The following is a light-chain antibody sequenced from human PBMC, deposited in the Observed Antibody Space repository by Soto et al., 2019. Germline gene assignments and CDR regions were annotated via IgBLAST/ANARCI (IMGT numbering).Light chain of an antibody. J-gene: IGKJ1*01. V-gene: IGKV3-15*01. CDR2: GAS. CDR3: QQYNNWPGT. CDR1: QSVSSK. Sequence: EIVLTQSPGTLSMSPGERDTLSCRASQSVSSKLAWYQQKPGQAPRLLFYGASTGATGIPARFSGSGSETEFTLSISSLQSEDSAVYYCQQYNNWPGTVGQGTK.